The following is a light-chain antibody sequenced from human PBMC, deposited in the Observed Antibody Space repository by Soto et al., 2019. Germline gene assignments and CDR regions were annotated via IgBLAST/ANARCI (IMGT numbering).Light chain of an antibody. CDR2: DVN. Sequence: QSALTQPRSVSGSPGQSVTISCTGTSSDVGGYVYVSWYQQHPGKAPRLVLYDVNKRPSGVPDRFSGSQSGNTASLTISGLQAEDEAEYFCCAFAGSYTFVFGIGTKVTVL. CDR3: CAFAGSYTFV. V-gene: IGLV2-11*01. J-gene: IGLJ1*01. CDR1: SSDVGGYVY.